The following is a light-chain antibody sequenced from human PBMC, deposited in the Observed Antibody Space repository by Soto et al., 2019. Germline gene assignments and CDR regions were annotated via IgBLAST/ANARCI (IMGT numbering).Light chain of an antibody. CDR1: QSISSY. Sequence: DLQMTQSPSSLSASVGDRVTITCRASQSISSYLHWYQQKPGKAPNLLIYAASSLQSGVPSRFSGSGSGTDFALTISSLQPEYFATYYCQRSFSTPLTFGGGTKVEIK. CDR2: AAS. CDR3: QRSFSTPLT. V-gene: IGKV1-39*01. J-gene: IGKJ4*01.